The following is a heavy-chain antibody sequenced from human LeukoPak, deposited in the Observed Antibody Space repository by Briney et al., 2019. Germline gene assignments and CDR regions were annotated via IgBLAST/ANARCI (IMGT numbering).Heavy chain of an antibody. J-gene: IGHJ3*02. CDR1: GYTFTVYY. CDR3: ARDGASTLIDAFDI. V-gene: IGHV1-2*02. CDR2: INPNSGGT. D-gene: IGHD1-26*01. Sequence: GASVKVSCKASGYTFTVYYMHWVRQAPGQGLEWMGWINPNSGGTNYAQKFQGRVTMTRATSTSTAYMELTRLRSDDTAVYYCARDGASTLIDAFDIWGQGTVVTVSS.